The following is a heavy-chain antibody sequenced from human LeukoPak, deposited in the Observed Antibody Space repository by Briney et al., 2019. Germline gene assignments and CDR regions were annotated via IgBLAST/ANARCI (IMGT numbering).Heavy chain of an antibody. V-gene: IGHV1-69*05. CDR2: IIPIFGTA. CDR3: ARVISLEDDYYDSSGYYDWFDP. CDR1: GGTFSSYA. J-gene: IGHJ5*02. D-gene: IGHD3-22*01. Sequence: SVKVSCKASGGTFSSYAISWVRQAPGQGLEWMGGIIPIFGTANYAQKFQGRVTITTDESTSTAYMELSSLRSEDTAVYYCARVISLEDDYYDSSGYYDWFDPWGQGTLVTVSS.